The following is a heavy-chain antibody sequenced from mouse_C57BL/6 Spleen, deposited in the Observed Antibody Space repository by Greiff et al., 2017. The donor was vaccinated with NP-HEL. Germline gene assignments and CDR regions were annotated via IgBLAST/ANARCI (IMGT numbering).Heavy chain of an antibody. J-gene: IGHJ2*01. CDR1: GYTFTSYW. CDR2: IDPSDSYT. Sequence: QVQLQQPGAELVKPGASVKLSCKASGYTFTSYWMQWVKQRPGQGLEWIGEIDPSDSYTNYNQKFKGKATLTVDTSSSTAYMQLSSLTSEDSAVYYCARRDLRWLRRYFDYWGQGTTLTVSS. V-gene: IGHV1-50*01. D-gene: IGHD2-2*01. CDR3: ARRDLRWLRRYFDY.